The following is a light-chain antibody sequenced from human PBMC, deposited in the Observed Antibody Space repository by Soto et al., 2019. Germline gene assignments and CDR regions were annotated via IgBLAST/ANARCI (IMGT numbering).Light chain of an antibody. Sequence: DIQMTQSPSSLSASVGDRLTITCRASQGISSYLNWFQQKPGKAPKLLIYAASSLQSGVPSRFSGGGYGTDFTLTISSLQPEDFATYYCQQSYIAPATFGQGTKVDIK. V-gene: IGKV1-39*01. CDR1: QGISSY. CDR2: AAS. CDR3: QQSYIAPAT. J-gene: IGKJ1*01.